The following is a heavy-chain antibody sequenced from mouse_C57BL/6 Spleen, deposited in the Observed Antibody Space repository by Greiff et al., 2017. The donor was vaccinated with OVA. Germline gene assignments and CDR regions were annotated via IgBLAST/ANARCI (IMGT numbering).Heavy chain of an antibody. CDR1: GYTFTSYW. V-gene: IGHV1-59*01. CDR2: IDPSDSYT. CDR3: ARGVYYYGSSYYFDY. D-gene: IGHD1-1*01. Sequence: QVQLQQPGAELVRPGTSVKLSRKASGYTFTSYWMHWVKQRPGQGLEWIGVIDPSDSYTNYNQKFKGKATLTVDTSSSTAYMQLSSLTSEDSAVYYCARGVYYYGSSYYFDYWGQGTTLTVSS. J-gene: IGHJ2*01.